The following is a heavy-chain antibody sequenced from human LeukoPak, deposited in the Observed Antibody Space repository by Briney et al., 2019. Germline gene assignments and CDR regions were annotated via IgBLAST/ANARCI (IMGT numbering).Heavy chain of an antibody. D-gene: IGHD6-6*01. V-gene: IGHV3-23*01. J-gene: IGHJ4*02. Sequence: GGSLRLSCAASGFTFSSYAMSWVRQAPGKGLEWVSAISGSGGSTYYADSVKGRFTISRDNSKNTLYLQMNSLRAEDTAVYYCAKDFVAKGAAPQVFDYWGQGTLVTVSS. CDR1: GFTFSSYA. CDR2: ISGSGGST. CDR3: AKDFVAKGAAPQVFDY.